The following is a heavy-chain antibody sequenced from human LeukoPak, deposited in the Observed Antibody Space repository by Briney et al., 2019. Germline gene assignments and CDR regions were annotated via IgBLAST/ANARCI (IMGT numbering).Heavy chain of an antibody. CDR2: INHSGST. V-gene: IGHV4-34*01. Sequence: SETLSLTCAVYGGFFSGYYWSWIRQPPGKGLEWIGEINHSGSTNYNPSLKSRVTISVDTSRNQFSLKLSSVTAADTAVYYCARGRGITMVRGVKTFDIWGQGTMVTVSS. D-gene: IGHD3-10*01. CDR1: GGFFSGYY. J-gene: IGHJ3*02. CDR3: ARGRGITMVRGVKTFDI.